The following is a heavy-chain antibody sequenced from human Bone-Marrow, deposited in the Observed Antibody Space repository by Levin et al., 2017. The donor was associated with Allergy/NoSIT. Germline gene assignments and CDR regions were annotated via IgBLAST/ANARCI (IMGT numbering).Heavy chain of an antibody. J-gene: IGHJ4*02. Sequence: SQTLSLTCAVSDDSITTDYYWGWIRQPPGKGLEWIGSFYLPGSTYYNPSLKSRVTISVDTSKNQFSLKLSSVTAADTAVYFCARDSLQGVAVAGDFDSWGQGTLVTVSS. CDR2: FYLPGST. CDR3: ARDSLQGVAVAGDFDS. D-gene: IGHD6-19*01. V-gene: IGHV4-38-2*02. CDR1: DDSITTDYY.